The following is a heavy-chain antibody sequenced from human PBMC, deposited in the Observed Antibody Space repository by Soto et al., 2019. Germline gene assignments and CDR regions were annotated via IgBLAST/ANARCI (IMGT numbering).Heavy chain of an antibody. J-gene: IGHJ3*02. V-gene: IGHV1-69*13. CDR2: IIPIFGTA. CDR3: ARDQNYHILTGYYIPSPDAFDI. CDR1: GGTFSSYA. Sequence: SVKVSCKASGGTFSSYAISWVRQAPGQGLEWMGGIIPIFGTANYAQKFQGRVTITADESTSTAYMELSSLRSEDTAVYYCARDQNYHILTGYYIPSPDAFDIWGQGTMVTVSS. D-gene: IGHD3-9*01.